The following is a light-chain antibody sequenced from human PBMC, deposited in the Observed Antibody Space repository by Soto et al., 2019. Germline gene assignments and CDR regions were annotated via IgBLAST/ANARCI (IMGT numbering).Light chain of an antibody. CDR1: QSISSY. V-gene: IGKV1-39*01. CDR2: AAS. CDR3: QQSYSTPPT. Sequence: DIQLTQSPSSLAASVGDSVPITCRASQSISSYLNWYQQKPGKAPKLLIYAASSLQSGVPSRFSGSGSGTDFTLTISSLQPEDFATYYCQQSYSTPPTFGQGTKVDIK. J-gene: IGKJ1*01.